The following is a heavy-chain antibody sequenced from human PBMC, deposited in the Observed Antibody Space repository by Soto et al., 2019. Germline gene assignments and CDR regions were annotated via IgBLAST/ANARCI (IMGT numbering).Heavy chain of an antibody. V-gene: IGHV3-13*01. CDR2: IGTAGDT. J-gene: IGHJ4*02. D-gene: IGHD3-16*01. Sequence: EVQLVESGGGLVQPGGSLRLSCAASGFTFSSCDMHWVRQSTGKGLEWVSDIGTAGDTYYPDSVRGRFTISREDAKNSLYLQMNNLRVEDTAVYYCARAIERGRRGSVAYDFWGRGTLVTVSS. CDR1: GFTFSSCD. CDR3: ARAIERGRRGSVAYDF.